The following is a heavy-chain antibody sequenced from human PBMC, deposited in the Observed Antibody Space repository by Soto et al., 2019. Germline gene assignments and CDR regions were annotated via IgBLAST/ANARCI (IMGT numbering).Heavy chain of an antibody. V-gene: IGHV1-46*01. CDR1: GYTFTSYY. D-gene: IGHD6-6*01. CDR3: AREVAARPFGIPGDYYYYGMDV. CDR2: INPSGGST. J-gene: IGHJ6*02. Sequence: QVQLVQSGAEVKKPGASVKVSCKASGYTFTSYYMHWVRQAPGQGLEWMGIINPSGGSTSYAQKFQGRVTMTRDTSTSTVYMELSSLRSEDTAVYYCAREVAARPFGIPGDYYYYGMDVWGQGTTVTVSS.